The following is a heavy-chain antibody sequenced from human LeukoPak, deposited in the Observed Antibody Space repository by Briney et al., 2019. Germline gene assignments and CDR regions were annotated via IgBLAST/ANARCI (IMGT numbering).Heavy chain of an antibody. V-gene: IGHV4-59*08. CDR2: IYYSGSS. CDR1: GGSISSFY. D-gene: IGHD6-19*01. J-gene: IGHJ4*02. Sequence: SETLSLTCTVSGGSISSFYWNWIRKPPGKGPEWLGYIYYSGSSNYNPSLKSRITISVDTSKNQFSLNLSSVTAADTAVYYCARHRGYSSGLFEYWGQGTLVTVSS. CDR3: ARHRGYSSGLFEY.